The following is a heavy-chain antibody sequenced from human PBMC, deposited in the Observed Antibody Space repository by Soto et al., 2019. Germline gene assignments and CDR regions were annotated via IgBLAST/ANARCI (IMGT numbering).Heavy chain of an antibody. V-gene: IGHV3-23*01. Sequence: EVQLLESGGGLVQPGGSLRLSCAASGFTFSDYAMSWVRQAPGKGLEWVSSISGSGGSTYYADSVKGRFTISRDNSKNTLYLQINSLRADDTAVYYCAKDRGIIAAALDYWGQGTLVTVSS. D-gene: IGHD6-13*01. CDR3: AKDRGIIAAALDY. J-gene: IGHJ4*02. CDR1: GFTFSDYA. CDR2: ISGSGGST.